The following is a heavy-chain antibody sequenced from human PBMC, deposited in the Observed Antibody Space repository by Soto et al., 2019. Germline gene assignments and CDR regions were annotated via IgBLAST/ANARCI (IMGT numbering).Heavy chain of an antibody. CDR1: GFTFSSYA. Sequence: QVQLVESGGGVVQPGRSLRLSCAASGFTFSSYAMHWVRQAPGKGLEWVAVISYDGSNKYYADSVKGRFTISRDNSKNTLYLQMNSLGAEDTAVYYCARDHATMVRGVTLYYFDYWGQGTLVTVSS. V-gene: IGHV3-30-3*01. CDR2: ISYDGSNK. D-gene: IGHD3-10*01. CDR3: ARDHATMVRGVTLYYFDY. J-gene: IGHJ4*02.